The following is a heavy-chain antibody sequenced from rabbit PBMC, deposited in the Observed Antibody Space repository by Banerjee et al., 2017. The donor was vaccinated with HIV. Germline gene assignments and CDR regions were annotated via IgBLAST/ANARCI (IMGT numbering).Heavy chain of an antibody. CDR2: IYTGSSKT. J-gene: IGHJ4*01. V-gene: IGHV1S40*01. CDR3: ARDFNF. Sequence: QSLEESGGDLVKPEGSLTLTCTASGIDFNDYYFMYWVRQAPGKGLEWIGCIYTGSSKTYYASWAKGRFTISKTSSTTVTLQMTNLTAADTATYFCARDFNFWGPGTLVTVS. CDR1: GIDFNDYYF.